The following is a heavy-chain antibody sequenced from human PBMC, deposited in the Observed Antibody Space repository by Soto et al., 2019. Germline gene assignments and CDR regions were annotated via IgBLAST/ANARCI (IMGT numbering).Heavy chain of an antibody. J-gene: IGHJ6*04. CDR2: IDPSDSYT. D-gene: IGHD2-2*02. CDR1: GYSFTSYW. CDR3: ARGCSSPSCYTRRGSNYYCGRDV. V-gene: IGHV5-10-1*01. Sequence: PGESLKISCKGSGYSFTSYWISWVRQMPGKGLEWMGRIDPSDSYTNYSPSFQGHVTISADKSISTAYLQWSSLKASDTAMYYCARGCSSPSCYTRRGSNYYCGRDVWGKGTTVTVSS.